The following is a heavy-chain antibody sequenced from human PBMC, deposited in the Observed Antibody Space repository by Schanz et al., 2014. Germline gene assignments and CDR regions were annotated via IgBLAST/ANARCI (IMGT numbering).Heavy chain of an antibody. J-gene: IGHJ4*02. D-gene: IGHD3-9*01. CDR1: GYTFTTYA. CDR3: ARDAADFYDILTEEDY. CDR2: ISVYTGNT. V-gene: IGHV1-18*01. Sequence: QVQLVQSGAEAKKPGASVRVSCKASGYTFTTYAMSWVRQAPGQGLEWVGWISVYTGNTKYGQKVQGRVTMTADTSTNTVYMELRSLRSDDTDVYYCARDAADFYDILTEEDYWGQGTLVTVSS.